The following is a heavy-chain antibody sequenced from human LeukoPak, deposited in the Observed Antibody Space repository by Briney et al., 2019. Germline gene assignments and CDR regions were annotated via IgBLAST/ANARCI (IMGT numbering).Heavy chain of an antibody. CDR2: IYYSGST. D-gene: IGHD4-17*01. J-gene: IGHJ5*02. CDR1: GGSISSYY. CDR3: ARLNDYGDYEGWFDP. Sequence: SETLSLTCTVSGGSISSYYWSWIRQPPGKGLEWFGHIYYSGSTNYNPSLKSRVTISVDTSKNQFSLKLSSVTAADTAVYYCARLNDYGDYEGWFDPWGQGTLVTVSS. V-gene: IGHV4-59*08.